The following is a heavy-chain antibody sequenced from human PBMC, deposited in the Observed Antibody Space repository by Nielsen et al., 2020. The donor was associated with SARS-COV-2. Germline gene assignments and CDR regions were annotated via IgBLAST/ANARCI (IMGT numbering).Heavy chain of an antibody. D-gene: IGHD6-19*01. CDR2: INAGNGNT. CDR3: ARITPSSGWDY. J-gene: IGHJ4*02. Sequence: SVKVSCKASGYIFTGYTIHWVRQAPGQRLEWMGWINAGNGNTKYSQKFQGRVTMTRDTSANTAYMELSSLSSEDTAVYYCARITPSSGWDYWGQGTLVTVSS. CDR1: GYIFTGYT. V-gene: IGHV1-3*01.